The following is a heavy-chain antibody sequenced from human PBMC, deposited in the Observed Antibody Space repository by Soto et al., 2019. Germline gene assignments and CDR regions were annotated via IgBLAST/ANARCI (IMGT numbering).Heavy chain of an antibody. J-gene: IGHJ6*02. D-gene: IGHD6-13*01. CDR1: GFTFSSYG. V-gene: IGHV3-30*18. CDR2: ISYDGSNK. Sequence: QVQLVESGGGVVQPGRSLRLSCAASGFTFSSYGMHWVRQAPGKGLEWVAVISYDGSNKYYADSVKGRFTISRDNSKNTLYLQMNSLRAEDTAVYYCAKASSSWNHYYYYGMDVWGQGTTVTVSS. CDR3: AKASSSWNHYYYYGMDV.